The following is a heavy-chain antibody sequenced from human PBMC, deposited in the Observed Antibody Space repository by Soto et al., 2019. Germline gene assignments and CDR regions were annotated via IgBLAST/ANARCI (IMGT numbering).Heavy chain of an antibody. Sequence: QVQLQESGPGLVKPSQTLSLTCTVSGGSIRTTRYYWSWIRQHPGEGLEWIAYIYHSGSTYYHPSLVRRVAMSVDMSSNQFTLSLSSVTDADTAVYYCARVISGARSTISGVVTGTLDVWGQGTTVTVSS. J-gene: IGHJ6*02. CDR3: ARVISGARSTISGVVTGTLDV. CDR2: IYHSGST. D-gene: IGHD3-3*01. V-gene: IGHV4-31*03. CDR1: GGSIRTTRYY.